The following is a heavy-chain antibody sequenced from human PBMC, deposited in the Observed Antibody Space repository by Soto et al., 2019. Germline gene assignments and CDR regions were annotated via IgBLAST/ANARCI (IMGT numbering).Heavy chain of an antibody. Sequence: HPVGSLRLSCAASGFPFSSYWMHWVRQAPGKGLVWVSRINSDGSSTSYADSVKGRFTISRDNAKNTLYLQMNSLRAEDTAVYYCARDLRSQNLWRVYGMDVWGQGTTVTVSS. D-gene: IGHD2-21*01. CDR1: GFPFSSYW. V-gene: IGHV3-74*01. J-gene: IGHJ6*02. CDR2: INSDGSST. CDR3: ARDLRSQNLWRVYGMDV.